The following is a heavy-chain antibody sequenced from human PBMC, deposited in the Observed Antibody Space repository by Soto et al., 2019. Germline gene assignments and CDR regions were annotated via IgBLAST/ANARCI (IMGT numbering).Heavy chain of an antibody. D-gene: IGHD3-22*01. CDR1: CSSISSSSYY. V-gene: IGHV4-39*01. CDR2: IYYSGST. Sequence: SATLSLTCTLACSSISSSSYYWGWIRQPPGKVLEWIGSIYYSGSTYYNPSLKSRVTISVDTSKNQFSLKLSSVTAADTAVYYCARRLYYDSSGFEGGGMDVWGQGTTVS. J-gene: IGHJ6*02. CDR3: ARRLYYDSSGFEGGGMDV.